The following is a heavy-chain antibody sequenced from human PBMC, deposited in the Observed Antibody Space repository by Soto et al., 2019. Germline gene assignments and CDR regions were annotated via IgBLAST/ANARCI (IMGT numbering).Heavy chain of an antibody. J-gene: IGHJ6*02. CDR2: INHSGST. D-gene: IGHD3-10*01. CDR3: ARMRAARGACMDV. Sequence: PSETLSLTCAVHGGSFSGYYWSWIRQPPGKGLEWIGEINHSGSTNYNPSLKSRVTISVDTSKNQFSLKLSSVTAADTAVYYCARMRAARGACMDVWGQGTTVTVSS. CDR1: GGSFSGYY. V-gene: IGHV4-34*01.